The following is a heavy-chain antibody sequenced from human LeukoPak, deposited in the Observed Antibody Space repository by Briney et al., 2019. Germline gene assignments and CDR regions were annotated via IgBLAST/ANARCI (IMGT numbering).Heavy chain of an antibody. CDR2: ISGSGGST. CDR1: GFTFSSYA. J-gene: IGHJ6*03. V-gene: IGHV3-23*01. CDR3: ARGRWLRTSYYYYYMDV. Sequence: GGSLRLSCAASGFTFSSYAMSWVRQAPGKGLEWVSAISGSGGSTYYADSVKGRFTISRDNAKNSLYLQMNSLRAEDTAVYYCARGRWLRTSYYYYYMDVWGKGTTVTVSS. D-gene: IGHD5-24*01.